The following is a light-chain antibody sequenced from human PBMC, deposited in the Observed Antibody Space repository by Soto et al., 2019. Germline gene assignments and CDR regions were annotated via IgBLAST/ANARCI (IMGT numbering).Light chain of an antibody. CDR1: QSVRGSY. J-gene: IGKJ1*01. V-gene: IGKV3-20*01. Sequence: EIVLTQSPGTLSLSPGERATLSCRASQSVRGSYLAWYRQSPGQAPRLLIQGASSRATGIPDRFTGSGSGTDFTLTINRLEPEDFAVYYCQQYGGMWTFGQGTKVEIK. CDR3: QQYGGMWT. CDR2: GAS.